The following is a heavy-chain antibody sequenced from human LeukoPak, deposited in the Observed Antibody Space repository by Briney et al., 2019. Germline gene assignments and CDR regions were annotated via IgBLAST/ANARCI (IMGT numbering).Heavy chain of an antibody. Sequence: ASVKVSCKASGYTFTSYYMHWVRQAPGQGLEWMGIINPSGGSTSYAQKFQGRVTTTRDTSTSTVYMELSSLRSEDTAVYYCAREGAYYDFWSGYYGGQGNWFDPWGQGTLVTVSS. V-gene: IGHV1-46*01. CDR2: INPSGGST. CDR1: GYTFTSYY. J-gene: IGHJ5*02. D-gene: IGHD3-3*01. CDR3: AREGAYYDFWSGYYGGQGNWFDP.